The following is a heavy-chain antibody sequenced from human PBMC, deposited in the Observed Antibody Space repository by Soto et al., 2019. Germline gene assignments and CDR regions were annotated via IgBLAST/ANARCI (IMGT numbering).Heavy chain of an antibody. D-gene: IGHD4-17*01. Sequence: EVQLVESGGGLVKPGGSLRLSCAASGFTFSSYSMNWVRQAPGKGLEWVSAISSSSSYIYYADSVKGRFTISRDNAKNSLYLQMNSLRAEDTAVYYCARETPDYGDYYYYYMDVWGKGTTVTVSS. J-gene: IGHJ6*03. CDR2: ISSSSSYI. CDR3: ARETPDYGDYYYYYMDV. V-gene: IGHV3-21*01. CDR1: GFTFSSYS.